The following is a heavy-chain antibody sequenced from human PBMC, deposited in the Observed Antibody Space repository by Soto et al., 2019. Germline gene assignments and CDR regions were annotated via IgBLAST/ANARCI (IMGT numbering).Heavy chain of an antibody. CDR1: GGSISSGGYY. D-gene: IGHD6-19*01. Sequence: SETLSLTCTVSGGSISSGGYYWSWIRQHPGKGLEWIGYIYYSGRTYYNPSLKSRVTISVETSKNQLSLKLSSVTAADTAVYYCARAHRGIAVADTKYYYYGMDVWGQGTTVTVSS. CDR2: IYYSGRT. V-gene: IGHV4-31*03. CDR3: ARAHRGIAVADTKYYYYGMDV. J-gene: IGHJ6*02.